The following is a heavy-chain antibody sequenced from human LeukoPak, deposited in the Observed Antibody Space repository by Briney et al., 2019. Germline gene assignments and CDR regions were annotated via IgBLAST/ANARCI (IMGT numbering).Heavy chain of an antibody. CDR3: AHFIVARGGFDY. CDR1: GFSLSSSGVG. CDR2: IYWDDDK. Sequence: SGPTLVKPTQTLTQTCTFSGFSLSSSGVGVGWIRQPPGKALEWLALIYWDDDKRYSPSLKSRLTITKDTSKNQVVLTMTNMDPVDTATYYCAHFIVARGGFDYWGQGTLVTVSS. V-gene: IGHV2-5*02. D-gene: IGHD5-12*01. J-gene: IGHJ4*02.